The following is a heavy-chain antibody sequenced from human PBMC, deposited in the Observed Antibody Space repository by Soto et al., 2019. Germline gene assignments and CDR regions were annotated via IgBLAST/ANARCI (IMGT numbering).Heavy chain of an antibody. V-gene: IGHV2-5*02. CDR2: IYWDDDK. CDR3: AHRTGSGSYYNRLGYFDY. Sequence: QITLEESGPTLVKPTQTLTLTCTFSGFSLSTSGVGVGWIRQPPGKALEWLALIYWDDDKRYSPSLKSRLTITKDTSKNQVVLTMTNMDPVDTATYYCAHRTGSGSYYNRLGYFDYWGQGTLVTVSS. J-gene: IGHJ4*02. D-gene: IGHD3-10*01. CDR1: GFSLSTSGVG.